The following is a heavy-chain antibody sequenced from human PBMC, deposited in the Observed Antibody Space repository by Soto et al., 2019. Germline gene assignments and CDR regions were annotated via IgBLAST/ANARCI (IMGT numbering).Heavy chain of an antibody. V-gene: IGHV1-8*01. Sequence: QVQLVQSGAEVKKPGASVKVSCKASGYTFTSYDINWVRQATGQGLEWMGWMNPNSGNTGYAQKFQGRVTMTRNTSVSTAYMEVSSLRSEDTAVYYCARLGYYYDSSGYFLSFDYWGQGTLVTVSS. J-gene: IGHJ4*02. D-gene: IGHD3-22*01. CDR1: GYTFTSYD. CDR2: MNPNSGNT. CDR3: ARLGYYYDSSGYFLSFDY.